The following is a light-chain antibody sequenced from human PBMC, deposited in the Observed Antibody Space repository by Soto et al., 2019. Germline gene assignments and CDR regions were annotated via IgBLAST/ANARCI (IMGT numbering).Light chain of an antibody. J-gene: IGKJ2*01. CDR2: DAS. V-gene: IGKV1-5*01. CDR1: QNINTW. Sequence: DIQMTQSPSTLSASVGDRVTITCRASQNINTWLAWYQQKRGKAPRLLIFDASSLESGVSSRFSGSGSGAEFTLTISSLQPDDFATYYCQQYNSYSYTFGQGTKLEIK. CDR3: QQYNSYSYT.